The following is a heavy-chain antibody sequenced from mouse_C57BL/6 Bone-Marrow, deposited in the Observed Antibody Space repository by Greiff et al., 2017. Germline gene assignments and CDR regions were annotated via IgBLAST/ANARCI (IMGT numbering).Heavy chain of an antibody. CDR1: GFNIKDDY. Sequence: VQLQQSGAELVRPGASVKLSCTASGFNIKDDYMHWVKQRPEQGLEWIGWIDPENGDTEYASKFQGKATITADTSSNTAYLQLSSLTSEDTAVYYCTTRGGSRLDYWGQGTTLTVSS. CDR2: IDPENGDT. V-gene: IGHV14-4*01. J-gene: IGHJ2*01. CDR3: TTRGGSRLDY. D-gene: IGHD1-1*01.